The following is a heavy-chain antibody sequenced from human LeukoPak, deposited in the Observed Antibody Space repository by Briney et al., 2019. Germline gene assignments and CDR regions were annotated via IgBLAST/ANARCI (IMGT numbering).Heavy chain of an antibody. J-gene: IGHJ4*02. D-gene: IGHD2-2*01. CDR3: ARRQGCSSTSCPPDY. V-gene: IGHV5-51*01. Sequence: AESLQISCRGSGYSFNTYWIGWVRQMPGKGLEWMGIIYPGDSDTRYSPSFQGQVTMSADKSINTAYLQWSSLKASDTAMYYCARRQGCSSTSCPPDYWGQGTLVSVSS. CDR2: IYPGDSDT. CDR1: GYSFNTYW.